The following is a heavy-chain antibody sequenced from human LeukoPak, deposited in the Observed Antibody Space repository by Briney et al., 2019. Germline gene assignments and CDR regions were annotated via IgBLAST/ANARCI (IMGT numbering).Heavy chain of an antibody. Sequence: GGSLRLSCAASGFTFRSYSMNWVRQAPGKGLEWVSYISSTSSTIYYADSVKDRFTISRDNAKNSLYLQMNSLRAEDTAVYYCARVLLYSSSWYDYWGQGTVVTVSS. CDR1: GFTFRSYS. CDR2: ISSTSSTI. V-gene: IGHV3-48*01. D-gene: IGHD6-13*01. CDR3: ARVLLYSSSWYDY. J-gene: IGHJ4*02.